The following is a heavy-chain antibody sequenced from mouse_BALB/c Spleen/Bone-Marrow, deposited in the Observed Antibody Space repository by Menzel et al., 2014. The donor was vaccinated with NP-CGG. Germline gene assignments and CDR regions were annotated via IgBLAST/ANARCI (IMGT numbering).Heavy chain of an antibody. Sequence: VQLQQSGAELVKPGASVRLSCTASGFNIKDTYMHWVKQRPEQGLEWIGRIDPANGNTKYDPKFQGKATITADTSSNTAYLQLSSLTSEDTAVYYCARWEYYAMDYWGQGTSVTVSS. D-gene: IGHD4-1*01. V-gene: IGHV14-3*02. CDR2: IDPANGNT. CDR3: ARWEYYAMDY. J-gene: IGHJ4*01. CDR1: GFNIKDTY.